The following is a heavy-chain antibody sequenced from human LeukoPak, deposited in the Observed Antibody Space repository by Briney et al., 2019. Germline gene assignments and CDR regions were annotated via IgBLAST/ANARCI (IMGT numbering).Heavy chain of an antibody. V-gene: IGHV4-31*03. CDR3: ARVGRTVPAAIANFFDY. CDR1: GGSISSGGYY. Sequence: SETLSLTCTVSGGSISSGGYYWSWIRQHPGKGLEWIGYIYYSGSTYYNPSLKSRVTISVDTSKNQFSLKLSSVTAADTAVYYCARVGRTVPAAIANFFDYWGQGTLVTVSS. D-gene: IGHD2-2*02. J-gene: IGHJ4*02. CDR2: IYYSGST.